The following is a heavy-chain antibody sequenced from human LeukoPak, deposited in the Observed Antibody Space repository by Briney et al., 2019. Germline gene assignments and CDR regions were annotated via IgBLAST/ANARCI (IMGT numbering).Heavy chain of an antibody. CDR1: GGSFSSGGHY. J-gene: IGHJ4*02. V-gene: IGHV4-39*01. CDR2: IYYSGST. D-gene: IGHD2-15*01. CDR3: ARLVCGGGSCPAEFDY. Sequence: SETLSLTCIVSGGSFSSGGHYWGWIRQPPGKGLEWIGSIYYSGSTYYNPPLNNRVTIFIDMSKNQFSLRLNSVTATDTAVYYCARLVCGGGSCPAEFDYWGQGTLVTVSS.